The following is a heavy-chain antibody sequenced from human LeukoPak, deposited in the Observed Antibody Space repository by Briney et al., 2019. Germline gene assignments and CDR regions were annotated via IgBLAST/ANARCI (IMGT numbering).Heavy chain of an antibody. J-gene: IGHJ6*03. D-gene: IGHD3-22*01. CDR3: ARDRPGVSYDSSYYYMDV. Sequence: ASEKVSRKASGYTFTSYDINWVRQATGHGLEWMGGMNPNRGNTGYVQKFQGRVTMTRNTTISTAYMELSSLRSEDTAVYYGARDRPGVSYDSSYYYMDVWGKGTTVTISS. CDR1: GYTFTSYD. CDR2: MNPNRGNT. V-gene: IGHV1-8*01.